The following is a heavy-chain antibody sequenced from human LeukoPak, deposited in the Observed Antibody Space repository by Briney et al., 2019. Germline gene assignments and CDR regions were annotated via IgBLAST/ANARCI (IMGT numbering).Heavy chain of an antibody. CDR3: GRGGANPRYYFDY. D-gene: IGHD4/OR15-4a*01. V-gene: IGHV4-59*07. J-gene: IGHJ4*02. CDR1: CGPNKSYY. CDR2: IYYSGST. Sequence: SDTLALPRTVSCGPNKSYYRRWIRQPPAKGLEWIGYIYYSGSTNYNPSLKSRVTIAVATSKNQSSLKLSSVTAAAAAVYYCGRGGANPRYYFDYWGQGTLVTVSS.